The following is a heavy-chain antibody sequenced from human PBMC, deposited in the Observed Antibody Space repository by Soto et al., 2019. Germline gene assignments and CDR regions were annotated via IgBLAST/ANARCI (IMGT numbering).Heavy chain of an antibody. Sequence: QVQLVESGGGVVQPGRSLRLSCAASGFTFSSYGMHWVRQAPGKGLEWVAVISYDGSNKYYADSVKGRFTISRDNSKNTLYLQMNGLRVEDTAVYYCARDWRDSSGYYFEYFQHWGQGTLVTVSS. CDR2: ISYDGSNK. D-gene: IGHD3-22*01. CDR1: GFTFSSYG. J-gene: IGHJ1*01. CDR3: ARDWRDSSGYYFEYFQH. V-gene: IGHV3-30*03.